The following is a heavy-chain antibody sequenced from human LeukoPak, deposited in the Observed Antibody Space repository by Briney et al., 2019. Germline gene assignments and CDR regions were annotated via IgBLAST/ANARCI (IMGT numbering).Heavy chain of an antibody. CDR1: GGSISTYY. CDR2: VYYSGST. Sequence: SETLSLTCTVSGGSISTYYWSWIRQPPGKGLEWIGYVYYSGSTKYNPSLTSRVTISVDTSKNQFSLKLRSVTAADTAVYYCAREAREGHVFDIWGQGTMVTVSS. V-gene: IGHV4-59*01. D-gene: IGHD5-24*01. J-gene: IGHJ3*02. CDR3: AREAREGHVFDI.